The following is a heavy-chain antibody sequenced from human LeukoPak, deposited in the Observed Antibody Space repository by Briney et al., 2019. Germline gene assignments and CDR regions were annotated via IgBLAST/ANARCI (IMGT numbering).Heavy chain of an antibody. D-gene: IGHD1-26*01. CDR1: GESVSGFY. CDR2: IYYTGNT. V-gene: IGHV4-59*02. Sequence: ASETLSLTCAVSGESVSGFYWNWIRQPPGKGLEWIGYIYYTGNTNYNPSLKSRVTISIDTSRNQFSLKLSSVTAADTAVYYCARDREGFDYWGQGTLVTVSS. J-gene: IGHJ4*02. CDR3: ARDREGFDY.